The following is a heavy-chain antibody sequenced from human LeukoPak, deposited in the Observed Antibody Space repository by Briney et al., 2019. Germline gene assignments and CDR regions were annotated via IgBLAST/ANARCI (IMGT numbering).Heavy chain of an antibody. D-gene: IGHD1-7*01. CDR1: GFTFSGYG. Sequence: GGTLRLSCVASGFTFSGYGMGWVRQAPGKGLEWVSSITSSASSTNYADSVRDRFTISRDNSRNILYLQMNSLRAEDTAVYYCARVNSWNFRAAFDNWGQGTLVTVSS. V-gene: IGHV3-23*05. J-gene: IGHJ4*02. CDR3: ARVNSWNFRAAFDN. CDR2: ITSSASST.